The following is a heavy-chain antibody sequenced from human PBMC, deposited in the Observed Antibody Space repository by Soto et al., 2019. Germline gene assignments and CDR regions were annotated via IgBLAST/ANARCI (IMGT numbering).Heavy chain of an antibody. J-gene: IGHJ6*02. CDR1: GGTFSSYA. V-gene: IGHV1-69*06. CDR3: ARDMIAVAGPHANYYYYGTDV. Sequence: SVKVSCKASGGTFSSYAISWVRQAPGQGLEWMGGIIPIFGTANYAQKFQGRVTITADKSTSTAYMELSSLRSEDTAVYYCARDMIAVAGPHANYYYYGTDVWGQGTTVTVSS. D-gene: IGHD6-19*01. CDR2: IIPIFGTA.